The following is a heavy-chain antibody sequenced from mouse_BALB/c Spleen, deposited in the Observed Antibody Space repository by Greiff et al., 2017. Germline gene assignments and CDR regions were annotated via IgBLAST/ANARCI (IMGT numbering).Heavy chain of an antibody. CDR3: ARDGYYGWFDY. CDR2: IDPANGNT. Sequence: EVKLVESGAELVKPGASVKLSCTASGFNIKDTYMHWVKQRPEQGLEWIGRIDPANGNTKYDPKFQGKATITADTSSNTAYLQLSSLTSEDTAVYYCARDGYYGWFDYWGQGTTLTVSS. V-gene: IGHV14-3*02. D-gene: IGHD2-3*01. CDR1: GFNIKDTY. J-gene: IGHJ2*01.